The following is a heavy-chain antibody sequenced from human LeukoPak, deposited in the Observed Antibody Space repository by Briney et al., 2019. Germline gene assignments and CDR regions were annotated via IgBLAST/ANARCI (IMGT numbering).Heavy chain of an antibody. J-gene: IGHJ5*02. CDR2: INAYNGNT. CDR1: GYTFTSYG. V-gene: IGHV1-18*01. Sequence: ASVKVSCKASGYTFTSYGITWVRQAPGQGLEWMGWINAYNGNTKYAQRFQGRVTMTTDTSTSTAYMELRSLRSDDTAVYYCARYYSNTWRTLNCFDPWGQGTLVTVSS. D-gene: IGHD4-11*01. CDR3: ARYYSNTWRTLNCFDP.